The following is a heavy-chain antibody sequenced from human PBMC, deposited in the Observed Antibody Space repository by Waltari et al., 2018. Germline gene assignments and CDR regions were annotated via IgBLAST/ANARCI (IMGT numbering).Heavy chain of an antibody. V-gene: IGHV3-72*01. CDR2: TRNKANSYTT. CDR3: ARAQWELTPFDY. D-gene: IGHD1-26*01. J-gene: IGHJ4*02. Sequence: EVQLVESGGGLVQPGGSLRLSCAASGFTFSDHYMDWVRQAPGKGLEWVGRTRNKANSYTTEYAASVKGRFTISRDDSKNSLYLQMNSLKTEDTAVYYCARAQWELTPFDYWGQGTLVTVSS. CDR1: GFTFSDHY.